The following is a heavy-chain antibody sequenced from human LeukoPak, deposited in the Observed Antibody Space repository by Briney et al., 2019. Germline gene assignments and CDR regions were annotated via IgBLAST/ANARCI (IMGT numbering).Heavy chain of an antibody. J-gene: IGHJ2*01. CDR2: NT. D-gene: IGHD3-3*01. V-gene: IGHV4-34*09. Sequence: PSETLSLTCAVFGGSFSGYYWSWIRQLPGKGLQWIGYNTYYNPSLKSRVTISLDTSKNQFSLKLTSVTAADTAVYYCARAILTPSGYVWHFDLWGRGSLVTVSS. CDR1: GGSFSGYY. CDR3: ARAILTPSGYVWHFDL.